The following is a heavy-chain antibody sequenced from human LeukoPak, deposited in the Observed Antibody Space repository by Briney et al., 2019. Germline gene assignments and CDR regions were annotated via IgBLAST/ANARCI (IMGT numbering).Heavy chain of an antibody. CDR2: ISGSGGST. Sequence: GGSLRLSCAASGFTFSSYAMSWVRQAPGKGLEWVSAISGSGGSTYYADSVKGRFTISRDNSKNTLYLQMNSLRAEDTAVYYCASEGAGGRYDFWSGTDVWGQGTTVTVSS. CDR3: ASEGAGGRYDFWSGTDV. D-gene: IGHD3-3*01. V-gene: IGHV3-23*01. J-gene: IGHJ6*02. CDR1: GFTFSSYA.